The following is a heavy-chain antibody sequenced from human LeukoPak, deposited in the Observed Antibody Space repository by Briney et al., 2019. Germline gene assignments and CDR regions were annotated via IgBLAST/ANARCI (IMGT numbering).Heavy chain of an antibody. Sequence: GASVKVSCKASGYTFTGYYMHWVRQAPGQGLEWMGWINSNSGGTNYAQNFQGRVTMTRDTSISTAYMELSRLRSDDTAVYYCARDSRIQLWLLGRTDFNFDYWGQGTLVTVSS. D-gene: IGHD5-18*01. J-gene: IGHJ4*02. CDR2: INSNSGGT. V-gene: IGHV1-2*02. CDR3: ARDSRIQLWLLGRTDFNFDY. CDR1: GYTFTGYY.